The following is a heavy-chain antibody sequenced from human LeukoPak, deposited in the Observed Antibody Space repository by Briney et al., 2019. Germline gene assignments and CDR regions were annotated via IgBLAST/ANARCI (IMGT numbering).Heavy chain of an antibody. V-gene: IGHV1-2*02. D-gene: IGHD3-9*01. CDR1: GYTFTGYY. J-gene: IGHJ4*02. CDR2: INPNSGGT. CDR3: ARASGVLRYLNFDY. Sequence: VASVKVSCKASGYTFTGYYMHWVRQAPGQGLEWMGWINPNSGGTNYAQKFQGRVTMTRDTSISTAYMELSRLRSDDTAVYYCARASGVLRYLNFDYWGQGTLVTVSS.